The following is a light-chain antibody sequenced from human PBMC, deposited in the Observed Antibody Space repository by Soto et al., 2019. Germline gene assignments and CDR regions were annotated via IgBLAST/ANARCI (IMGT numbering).Light chain of an antibody. CDR2: GVS. V-gene: IGKV3-20*01. Sequence: IVLTQSPGTLSLSPGERATLSCRASQPVNSGYLAWYQQKPGQAPRLLMYGVSTRDTGIPDRFSGSGGGTDFTLTISRLEPGDFAVYYCQVYGSSPKTFGQGTKVDIK. CDR3: QVYGSSPKT. J-gene: IGKJ1*01. CDR1: QPVNSGY.